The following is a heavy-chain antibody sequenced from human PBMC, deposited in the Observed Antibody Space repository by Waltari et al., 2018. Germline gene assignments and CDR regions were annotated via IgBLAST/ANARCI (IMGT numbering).Heavy chain of an antibody. CDR2: IYSGGST. D-gene: IGHD2-21*01. Sequence: EVQLVQSGAEVKKPGESLKISCKGSGYSFTSYWIGWVRQMPGKGLEWVSVIYSGGSTYYADSVKGRFTISRDNSKNTLYLQMNSLRAEDTAVYYCAAQLWPYAFDIWGQGTMVTVSS. J-gene: IGHJ3*02. V-gene: IGHV3-53*01. CDR1: GYSFTSYW. CDR3: AAQLWPYAFDI.